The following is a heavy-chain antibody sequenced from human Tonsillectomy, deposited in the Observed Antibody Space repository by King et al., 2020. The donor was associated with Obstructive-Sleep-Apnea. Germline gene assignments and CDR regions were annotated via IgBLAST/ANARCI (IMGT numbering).Heavy chain of an antibody. CDR1: GFTVSSYG. CDR3: AKDSIAAAGWDF. Sequence: VQLVESGGGVVQPGSSLRLSCAASGFTVSSYGMHWFLQAPGKGLEWVAGISYDGSNKYYAYSVKGRFTISRDNSKNTLYLQMNSLRAEDTAVYYCAKDSIAAAGWDFWGQGTMVTVSS. V-gene: IGHV3-30*18. J-gene: IGHJ3*01. D-gene: IGHD6-13*01. CDR2: ISYDGSNK.